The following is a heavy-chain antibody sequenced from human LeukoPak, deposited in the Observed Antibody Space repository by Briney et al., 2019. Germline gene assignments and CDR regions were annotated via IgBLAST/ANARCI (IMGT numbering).Heavy chain of an antibody. D-gene: IGHD3-22*01. J-gene: IGHJ4*02. CDR1: GYTFASYY. V-gene: IGHV1-46*01. CDR2: INPGGGSP. Sequence: ASVKVSCKASGYTFASYYLHWVRQAPGQGLEWMGIINPGGGSPTYAQKIQGRVTMTRDTSTSAVYMELSSLTSEDTAVYYCARDLYERDSSGHYGGGFDYWGQGTLVAVSS. CDR3: ARDLYERDSSGHYGGGFDY.